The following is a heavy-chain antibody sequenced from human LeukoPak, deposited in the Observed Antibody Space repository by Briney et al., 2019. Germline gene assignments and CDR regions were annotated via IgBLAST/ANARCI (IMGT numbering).Heavy chain of an antibody. Sequence: GGSLRLSCAASGFHLTPYAMTWLPHAPPKALEWVSSIRIGGGGTYYADSVKGRFTISRDNSENTLHLQMNNLRVEDTARYFCARCMVLSQGWCNWFDPWGQGTLVTVSS. V-gene: IGHV3-23*01. J-gene: IGHJ5*02. D-gene: IGHD6-13*01. CDR1: GFHLTPYA. CDR2: IRIGGGGT. CDR3: ARCMVLSQGWCNWFDP.